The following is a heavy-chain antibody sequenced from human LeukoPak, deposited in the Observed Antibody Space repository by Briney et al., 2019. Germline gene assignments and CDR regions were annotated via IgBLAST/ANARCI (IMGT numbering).Heavy chain of an antibody. CDR2: VFTHNSST. Sequence: GEYMMIFSCGSGYRSFSYWIGCVIQMPPKKLEWMGGVFTHNSSTNYNPSFQSQVTISVDKSNNNVSLQLSSLKAADTAMYYCARPEPLSGGVAFDIWGQGTMVTVSS. CDR1: GYRSFSYW. CDR3: ARPEPLSGGVAFDI. V-gene: IGHV5-51*01. D-gene: IGHD3-10*01. J-gene: IGHJ3*02.